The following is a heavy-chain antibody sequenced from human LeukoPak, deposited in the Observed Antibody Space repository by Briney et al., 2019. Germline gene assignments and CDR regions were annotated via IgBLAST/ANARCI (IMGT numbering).Heavy chain of an antibody. Sequence: GGSLRLSCAASGFTFSTYSMNWVRQAPGKGLEWVSIISGDGATTDYADSVKGRFTISRDNSRNTLYLQMNSLRVEDTAVYYCARGRLPGITGTSPLAYWGQGTLVTVSS. D-gene: IGHD1-20*01. V-gene: IGHV3-23*01. CDR2: ISGDGATT. CDR1: GFTFSTYS. CDR3: ARGRLPGITGTSPLAY. J-gene: IGHJ4*02.